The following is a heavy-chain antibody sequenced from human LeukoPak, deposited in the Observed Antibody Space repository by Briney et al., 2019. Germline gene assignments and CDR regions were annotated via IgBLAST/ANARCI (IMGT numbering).Heavy chain of an antibody. D-gene: IGHD5-18*01. V-gene: IGHV4-39*07. CDR1: GGSISSSSYY. CDR2: IYYSGST. J-gene: IGHJ4*02. Sequence: SETLSLTCTVSGGSISSSSYYWGWIRQPPGKGLEWIGSIYYSGSTYYNPSLKSRVTISVDTSKNQFSLKLSSVTAADTAVYYCAREGKYSYGRPDFDYWGQGTLVTVSS. CDR3: AREGKYSYGRPDFDY.